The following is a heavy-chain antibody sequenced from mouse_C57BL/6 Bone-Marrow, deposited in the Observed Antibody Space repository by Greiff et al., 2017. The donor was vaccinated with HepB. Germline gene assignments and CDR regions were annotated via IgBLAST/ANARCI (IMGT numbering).Heavy chain of an antibody. Sequence: QVQLQQPGAELVRPGTSVTLSCKASGYTFTSYWMHWVNQTPGQGLEWIGVIAPSDSYTNYNHKFKGKAIMTIDTSSSTAYMQLSSLTSEDSAVYYCAREDDAPYYFDYWGQGTTLTVSS. J-gene: IGHJ2*01. CDR3: AREDDAPYYFDY. CDR2: IAPSDSYT. CDR1: GYTFTSYW. V-gene: IGHV1-59*01.